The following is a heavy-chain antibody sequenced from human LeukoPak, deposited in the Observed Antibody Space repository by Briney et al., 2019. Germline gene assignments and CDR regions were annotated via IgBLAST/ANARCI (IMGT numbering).Heavy chain of an antibody. V-gene: IGHV3-48*02. CDR1: GFTLRSYS. D-gene: IGHD1-7*01. CDR2: ISSSSSTI. J-gene: IGHJ6*02. CDR3: TTDEDWNYARKDV. Sequence: PGGPLRLSCAASGFTLRSYSVNWVRQAPGKGLEWVAYISSSSSTIYYADSVKGRFTISRDNAKNSLYLQMNSLRDEDTAVYYCTTDEDWNYARKDVWGQGATVIVSS.